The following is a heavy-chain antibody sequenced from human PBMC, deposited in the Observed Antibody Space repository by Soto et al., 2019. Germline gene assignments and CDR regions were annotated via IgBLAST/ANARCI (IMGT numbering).Heavy chain of an antibody. Sequence: QVQLVQSGAEVKKPGASVKVSCKASGYTFASYAISWMRQAPGQGLEWMGWISVYNGNTNYAQKLQGRVTMTTATSTSTAYMELRILRSDDTAVYYSARDPPPPDYWGQGTLVTVSS. CDR2: ISVYNGNT. V-gene: IGHV1-18*01. CDR1: GYTFASYA. J-gene: IGHJ4*02. CDR3: ARDPPPPDY.